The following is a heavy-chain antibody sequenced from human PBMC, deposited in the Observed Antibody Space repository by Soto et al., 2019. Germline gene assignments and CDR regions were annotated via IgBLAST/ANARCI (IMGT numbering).Heavy chain of an antibody. V-gene: IGHV1-69*12. D-gene: IGHD2-2*01. CDR3: ARHVPAAGYYYGMDV. CDR1: GGTFSSYA. J-gene: IGHJ6*02. Sequence: QVQLVQSGAEVKKPGSSVKVSCKASGGTFSSYAISWVRQAPGQGLEWMGGIITIFGTANYAQKFQGRVTIPANESTSTAYMERSRRRSEDTAVYYWARHVPAAGYYYGMDVWGQGNTVTAAS. CDR2: IITIFGTA.